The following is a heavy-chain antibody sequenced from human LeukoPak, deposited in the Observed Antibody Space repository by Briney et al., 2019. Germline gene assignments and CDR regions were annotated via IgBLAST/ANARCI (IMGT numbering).Heavy chain of an antibody. V-gene: IGHV4-59*08. CDR2: IYYSGST. CDR1: GGSISSYY. CDR3: ARHVGYYDFWSGPRDYYYGMDV. Sequence: SETLSLTCTVSGGSISSYYWSWIRQPPGKGLEWIGYIYYSGSTNYSPSLKSRVTISVDTSKNQFSLKLSSVTAADTAVYYCARHVGYYDFWSGPRDYYYGMDVWGQGTTVTVSS. J-gene: IGHJ6*02. D-gene: IGHD3-3*01.